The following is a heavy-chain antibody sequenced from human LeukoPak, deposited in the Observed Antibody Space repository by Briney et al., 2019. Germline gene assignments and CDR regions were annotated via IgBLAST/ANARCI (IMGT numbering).Heavy chain of an antibody. Sequence: GASVKVSCKASGYTFTSYGISWVRQAPGQGLEWMGWISAYNGNTNYAQKLQGRVTMTTDTSTSTAYMELSSLRSEDTAVYYCARGLRLYGDYDGGWFDPWGQGTLVTVSS. D-gene: IGHD4-17*01. J-gene: IGHJ5*02. CDR3: ARGLRLYGDYDGGWFDP. CDR1: GYTFTSYG. V-gene: IGHV1-18*01. CDR2: ISAYNGNT.